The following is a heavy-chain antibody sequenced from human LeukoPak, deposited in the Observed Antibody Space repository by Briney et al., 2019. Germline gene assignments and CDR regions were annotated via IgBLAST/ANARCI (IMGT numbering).Heavy chain of an antibody. D-gene: IGHD4-23*01. CDR3: AVLRAGRNDYGGKGHYYYGMDV. Sequence: PSETLSLTCAVYGGSFSGYYWSWIRQPPGKGLEWIGEINHSGSTNYNPSLKSRVTISVDTSKNQFSLKLSSVTAADTAVYYCAVLRAGRNDYGGKGHYYYGMDVWGQGTTVTVSS. V-gene: IGHV4-34*01. J-gene: IGHJ6*02. CDR1: GGSFSGYY. CDR2: INHSGST.